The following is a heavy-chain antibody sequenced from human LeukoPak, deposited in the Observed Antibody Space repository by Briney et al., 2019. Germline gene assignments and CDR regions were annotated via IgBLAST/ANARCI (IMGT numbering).Heavy chain of an antibody. CDR3: AKATDSGGRRYSFDY. D-gene: IGHD3-16*01. Sequence: PGGSLRLACAASDFIFSNYAMSWVRQGPGKELECVSPISSSGGGTYYAESVKGRFTISRDNSKNTLYLQMNSLRAEDTAVYYCAKATDSGGRRYSFDYWGQGTLVTVSS. CDR2: ISSSGGGT. CDR1: DFIFSNYA. V-gene: IGHV3-23*01. J-gene: IGHJ4*02.